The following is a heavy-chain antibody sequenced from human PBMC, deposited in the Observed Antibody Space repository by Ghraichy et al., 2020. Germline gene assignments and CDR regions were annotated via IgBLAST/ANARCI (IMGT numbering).Heavy chain of an antibody. CDR3: AREFAQWSYDYYDSSGYGGPLWRFDY. Sequence: SETLSLTCTVSGGSISSYYWSWIRQPAGKGLEWIGRIYTSGSTNYNPSLKSRVTMSVDTSKNQFSLKLSSVTAADTAVYYCAREFAQWSYDYYDSSGYGGPLWRFDYWGQGTLVTVSS. D-gene: IGHD3-22*01. CDR2: IYTSGST. J-gene: IGHJ4*02. V-gene: IGHV4-4*07. CDR1: GGSISSYY.